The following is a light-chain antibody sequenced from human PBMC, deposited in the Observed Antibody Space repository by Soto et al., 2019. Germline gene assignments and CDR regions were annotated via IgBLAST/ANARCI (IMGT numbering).Light chain of an antibody. CDR2: DVS. V-gene: IGLV2-14*03. Sequence: QSALTQPASVSVSPGQSFTISCAGTSSDVGGYNFVSWYQQHPGKAPQLMIYDVSSRPSGVSNRFSGSKSGNTASLTISGLQAEDEADYYCSSYAGTVAYVFGTGTKVTVL. J-gene: IGLJ1*01. CDR3: SSYAGTVAYV. CDR1: SSDVGGYNF.